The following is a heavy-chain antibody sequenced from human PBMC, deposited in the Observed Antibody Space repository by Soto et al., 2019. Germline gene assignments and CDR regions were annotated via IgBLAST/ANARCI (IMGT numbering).Heavy chain of an antibody. CDR3: ARGTAMFNEGSDY. V-gene: IGHV1-18*01. CDR1: GYTFTSYD. Sequence: ASVKVSCKASGYTFTSYDISWVRQAPGQGLEWMGWISAYNGNTNYAQKLQGRVTMTTDTSTSTTYMELRSLRPDDTAVYYWARGTAMFNEGSDYWGQGTLVTVSS. J-gene: IGHJ4*02. D-gene: IGHD5-18*01. CDR2: ISAYNGNT.